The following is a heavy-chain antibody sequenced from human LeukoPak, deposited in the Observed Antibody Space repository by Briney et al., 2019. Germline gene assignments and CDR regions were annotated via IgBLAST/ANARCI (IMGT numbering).Heavy chain of an antibody. CDR1: GFTSSSYA. CDR3: ATTLNWYFDY. J-gene: IGHJ4*02. V-gene: IGHV3-23*01. Sequence: GGSLRLSCAASGFTSSSYAMSWVRQAPGKGLEWGSSIGGSGGSTYYADSVKGRFTISRDKSKNTLYLQMNSLTADDTAVYYCATTLNWYFDYWGQGTLVTVSS. CDR2: IGGSGGST.